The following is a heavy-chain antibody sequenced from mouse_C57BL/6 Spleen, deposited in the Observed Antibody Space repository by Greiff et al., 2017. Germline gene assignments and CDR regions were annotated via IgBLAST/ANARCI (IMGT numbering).Heavy chain of an antibody. Sequence: VQLQQSGPELVKPGASVKISCKASGYTFTDYYMNWVKQSHGKSLEWIGDINPNNGGTSYNQKFKGKATLTVDKSSSTAYMELRSLTSEDSAVYYCVLRLSDYWGQGTTLTVSS. D-gene: IGHD3-2*02. CDR3: VLRLSDY. CDR2: INPNNGGT. J-gene: IGHJ2*01. V-gene: IGHV1-26*01. CDR1: GYTFTDYY.